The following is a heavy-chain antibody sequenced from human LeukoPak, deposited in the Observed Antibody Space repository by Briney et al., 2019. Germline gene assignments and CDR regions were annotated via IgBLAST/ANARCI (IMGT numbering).Heavy chain of an antibody. CDR1: GYIFTNYY. D-gene: IGHD3-22*01. J-gene: IGHJ4*02. CDR3: ARLWSYYDNSGFFEDY. V-gene: IGHV1-46*01. CDR2: INPVGGVT. Sequence: GASVKVSCKASGYIFTNYYLYWVRQAPGQGLEWMGVINPVGGVTTYAQRFQGRVIMTRDTSTSTFDMELSSLKSEDTAVYYCARLWSYYDNSGFFEDYWGQGTLVTVSS.